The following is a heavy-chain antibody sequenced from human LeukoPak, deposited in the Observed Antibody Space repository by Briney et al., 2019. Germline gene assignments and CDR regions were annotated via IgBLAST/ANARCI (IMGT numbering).Heavy chain of an antibody. CDR1: GFTFSSYE. D-gene: IGHD5-24*01. CDR3: AREDGDAFDI. J-gene: IGHJ3*02. V-gene: IGHV3-48*03. CDR2: IGSSGGSR. Sequence: GGSLRLSCAASGFTFSSYEMDWVRRAPGKGLEWVSYIGSSGGSRYYADSVKGRFTSSRNNAKNSLYLQMNSLRVEDTAVYYCAREDGDAFDIWGQGTVVSVSS.